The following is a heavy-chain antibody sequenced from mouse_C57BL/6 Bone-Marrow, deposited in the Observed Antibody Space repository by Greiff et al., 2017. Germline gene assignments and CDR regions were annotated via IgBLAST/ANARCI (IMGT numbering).Heavy chain of an antibody. CDR2: IHPNSGST. V-gene: IGHV1-64*01. D-gene: IGHD2-4*01. J-gene: IGHJ2*01. CDR1: GYTFTSYW. Sequence: QVQLQQPGAELVKPGASVKLSCKASGYTFTSYWMHWVKQRPGQGLEWIGMIHPNSGSTNYNEKFKSKATLTVDKSSSTAYMQLISLTSEDSAVYYCARERGLRPYYGGQGTTLTVSS. CDR3: ARERGLRPYY.